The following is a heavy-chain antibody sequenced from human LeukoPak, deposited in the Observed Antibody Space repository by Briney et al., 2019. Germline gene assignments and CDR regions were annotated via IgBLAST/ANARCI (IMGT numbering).Heavy chain of an antibody. V-gene: IGHV1-46*01. CDR1: GYTFTSYY. J-gene: IGHJ4*02. Sequence: ASVKVSCKASGYTFTSYYMHWVRQAPGQGLEWMEIINPSGGSTSYAQKFQGRVTMTRDTSTSTVYMELSSLRSEDTAVYYCARDGIAAAGTPYYFDYWGQGTLVTVSS. CDR2: INPSGGST. CDR3: ARDGIAAAGTPYYFDY. D-gene: IGHD6-13*01.